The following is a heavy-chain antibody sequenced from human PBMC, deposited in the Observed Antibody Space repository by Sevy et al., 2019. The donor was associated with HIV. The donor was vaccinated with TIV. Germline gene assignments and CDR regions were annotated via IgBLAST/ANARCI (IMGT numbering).Heavy chain of an antibody. CDR2: ISGSGGST. Sequence: GGSLRLSCAASGFTFSSYAMSWVRQAPGKGLEWVSAISGSGGSTYYADSVKGRFTISRENSKNTLYLQMNSLRAEDTAVYYCATDYVSHYYDSTGYGRNTDYWGQGTLVTVSS. D-gene: IGHD3-22*01. J-gene: IGHJ4*02. CDR1: GFTFSSYA. CDR3: ATDYVSHYYDSTGYGRNTDY. V-gene: IGHV3-23*01.